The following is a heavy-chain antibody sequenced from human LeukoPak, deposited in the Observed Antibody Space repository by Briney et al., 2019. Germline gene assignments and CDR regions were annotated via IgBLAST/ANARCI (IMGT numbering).Heavy chain of an antibody. CDR2: ISSSSSYT. Sequence: PGGSLRLSCAASGFTFSDYYMSWIRQAPGKGLEWVSYISSSSSYTNYADSVKGRFTISRDNAKNSLYLQMNSLRAEDTAMYYCVGGGDPPFEGWGQGTLVTVSS. CDR1: GFTFSDYY. D-gene: IGHD2-21*01. CDR3: VGGGDPPFEG. V-gene: IGHV3-11*06. J-gene: IGHJ4*02.